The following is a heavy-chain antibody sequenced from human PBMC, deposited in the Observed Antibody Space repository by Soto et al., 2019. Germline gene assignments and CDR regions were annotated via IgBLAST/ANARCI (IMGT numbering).Heavy chain of an antibody. D-gene: IGHD2-2*02. V-gene: IGHV3-9*01. CDR1: GFTFDDYA. CDR3: PKARLWRREGYNSCNFNAMAV. J-gene: IGHJ6*04. Sequence: EMQLVESGGGSVQPGRSLRLSCAASGFTFDDYAVYWVRQGPGKGLEWVSGISWDSGRIGYADTVKSRFTISRANAKTSLHLQMNRLRPDDTGLYCCPKARLWRREGYNSCNFNAMAVWGKGTRVTVSS. CDR2: ISWDSGRI.